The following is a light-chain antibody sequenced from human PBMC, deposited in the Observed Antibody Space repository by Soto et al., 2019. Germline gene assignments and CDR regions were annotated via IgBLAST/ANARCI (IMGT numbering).Light chain of an antibody. Sequence: QSALTQPASVSGSPGQSITISCTGTSSDVGGYNYVAWYQQHPDKAPKLLIYDVSNRPSGVSIRFSGSKSGNTASLTISGLLPEDEADYYCTSYTSIYTYVFGTGTKLTGL. CDR1: SSDVGGYNY. CDR3: TSYTSIYTYV. V-gene: IGLV2-14*03. CDR2: DVS. J-gene: IGLJ1*01.